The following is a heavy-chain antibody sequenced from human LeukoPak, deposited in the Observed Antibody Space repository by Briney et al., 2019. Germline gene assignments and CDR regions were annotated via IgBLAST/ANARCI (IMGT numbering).Heavy chain of an antibody. CDR2: VSAYADDT. Sequence: ASVKVSCKASGYTFTNYGITWVRQAPGQGLEWMGWVSAYADDTNYVQKFQGRITMTTDTSTSTAYVELRSLRSDDTAVHYCARDCIGCHGFDYWGQGTLVTVSS. CDR1: GYTFTNYG. D-gene: IGHD2-15*01. V-gene: IGHV1-18*01. J-gene: IGHJ4*02. CDR3: ARDCIGCHGFDY.